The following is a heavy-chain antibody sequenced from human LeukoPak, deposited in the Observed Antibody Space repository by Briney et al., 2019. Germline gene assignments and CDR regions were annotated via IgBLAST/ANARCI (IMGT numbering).Heavy chain of an antibody. D-gene: IGHD3-22*01. Sequence: GASVKVSCKASGYTFTSYDIKWVRQATGQGLEWMGWMNPNSGNTGYAQKFRGRVTMTRNTSISTAYMELSSLRSEDTAVYYCASSPYYDSSGYYRPGAFDIWGQGTMVTVSS. CDR3: ASSPYYDSSGYYRPGAFDI. CDR2: MNPNSGNT. CDR1: GYTFTSYD. V-gene: IGHV1-8*01. J-gene: IGHJ3*02.